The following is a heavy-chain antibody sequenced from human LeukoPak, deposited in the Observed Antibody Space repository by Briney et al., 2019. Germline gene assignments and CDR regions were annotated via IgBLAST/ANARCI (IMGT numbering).Heavy chain of an antibody. CDR3: ARGRWVRSSSDC. Sequence: PSETLSLTCAVYGGSFSGYYWSWIRQPPGKGLEWIGEINHSGSTNYNPSLKSRVTTSVDTSKNQFSLKLSSVTAADTAVYYCARGRWVRSSSDCWGQGTLVTVSS. D-gene: IGHD6-6*01. CDR2: INHSGST. CDR1: GGSFSGYY. J-gene: IGHJ4*02. V-gene: IGHV4-34*01.